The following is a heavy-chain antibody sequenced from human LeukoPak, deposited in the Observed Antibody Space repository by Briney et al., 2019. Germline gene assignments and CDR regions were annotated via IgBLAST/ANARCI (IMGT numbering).Heavy chain of an antibody. D-gene: IGHD2-2*02. CDR1: GLTFSSYA. V-gene: IGHV3-30-3*01. Sequence: GSPLRFSGAASGLTFSSYAMHWFRQAQGKGLEGVEFISYDGANKYYADSVKGRFTISRDNSKNTLYLQMNSLRAEDTAVYYCHSPLTIVVVPAATPYTRSEDYWGQGTLVTVSS. J-gene: IGHJ4*02. CDR2: ISYDGANK. CDR3: HSPLTIVVVPAATPYTRSEDY.